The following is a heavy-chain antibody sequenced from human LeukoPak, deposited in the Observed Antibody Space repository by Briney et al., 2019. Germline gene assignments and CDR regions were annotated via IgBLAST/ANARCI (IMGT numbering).Heavy chain of an antibody. CDR2: ISFDGTNK. V-gene: IGHV3-30*18. CDR1: GFTFSTFG. J-gene: IGHJ6*02. D-gene: IGHD2-15*01. CDR3: AKDVWDIVVVVTATTYGMDV. Sequence: GGSLRLSCAASGFTFSTFGMHWVRQAPGKGLEWVAVISFDGTNKYYADSVKGRFTISRDNSKNTLYLQMNSLRAEDTAVYYCAKDVWDIVVVVTATTYGMDVWGQGTTVTVSS.